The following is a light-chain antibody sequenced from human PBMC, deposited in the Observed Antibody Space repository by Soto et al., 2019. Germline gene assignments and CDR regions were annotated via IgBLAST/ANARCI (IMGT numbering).Light chain of an antibody. CDR2: DVS. CDR3: SSYTSSSTLV. CDR1: SSDVGAYNY. Sequence: QSVLTQHASVSGSPGQSITISCTGTSSDVGAYNYVSWYQQHPGKAPKLMIFDVSNRPSGVSNRFSGSKSGNTASLTISGLQAEDEADYYCSSYTSSSTLVFGGGTQLTVL. J-gene: IGLJ2*01. V-gene: IGLV2-14*03.